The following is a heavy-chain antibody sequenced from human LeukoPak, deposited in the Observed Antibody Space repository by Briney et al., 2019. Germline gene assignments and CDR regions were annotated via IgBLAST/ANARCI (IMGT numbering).Heavy chain of an antibody. CDR1: GFTFRTYN. Sequence: PGGSLRLSCAASGFTFRTYNMNWVRQAPGKGLEWVSTISSSSYYIYYADSVKGRFTISRDNAKNSLYLQMNSLRAEDTAIYFCARNDYGDYGIDYWGQGTLVTVSS. J-gene: IGHJ4*02. V-gene: IGHV3-21*01. CDR2: ISSSSYYI. D-gene: IGHD4-17*01. CDR3: ARNDYGDYGIDY.